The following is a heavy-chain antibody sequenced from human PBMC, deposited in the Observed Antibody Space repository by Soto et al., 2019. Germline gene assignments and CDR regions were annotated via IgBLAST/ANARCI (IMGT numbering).Heavy chain of an antibody. CDR3: ARGFRTLRYSSGWYFDY. D-gene: IGHD6-19*01. Sequence: ASVKVSCKASGYTFTSYYMHWVRQAPGQGLEWMGIINPSGGSTSYAQKFQGRVTMTRDTSTSTVYMELSSLRSEDTAVYYCARGFRTLRYSSGWYFDYWGHGTLVTVSS. V-gene: IGHV1-46*01. CDR1: GYTFTSYY. J-gene: IGHJ4*01. CDR2: INPSGGST.